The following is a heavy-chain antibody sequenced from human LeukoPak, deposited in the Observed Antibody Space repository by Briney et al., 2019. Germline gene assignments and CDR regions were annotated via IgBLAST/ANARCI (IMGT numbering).Heavy chain of an antibody. D-gene: IGHD2/OR15-2a*01. CDR1: GFTFSSYW. CDR2: ISGSDGST. V-gene: IGHV3-23*01. CDR3: AKDSAKKYDDY. J-gene: IGHJ4*02. Sequence: GGSLRLSCAASGFTFSSYWMSWVRQAPGKGLEWVSGISGSDGSTNYADSVKGRFTISRENSKNTLYLQMNSLRAEDTAVYYCAKDSAKKYDDYWGQGTLVTVSS.